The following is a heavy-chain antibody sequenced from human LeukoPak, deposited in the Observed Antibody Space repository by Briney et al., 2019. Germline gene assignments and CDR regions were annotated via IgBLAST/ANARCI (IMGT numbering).Heavy chain of an antibody. V-gene: IGHV3-7*04. Sequence: GGSLRLSCVASGITFSNYAVSWVRQAPGKGLEWVANIREDGGEIYYLDSVKGRFTISRDNAKNSLYLQMNSLRAEDTAVYYCARGVYAFDIWGQGTMVTVSS. CDR3: ARGVYAFDI. D-gene: IGHD5/OR15-5a*01. CDR2: IREDGGEI. CDR1: GITFSNYA. J-gene: IGHJ3*02.